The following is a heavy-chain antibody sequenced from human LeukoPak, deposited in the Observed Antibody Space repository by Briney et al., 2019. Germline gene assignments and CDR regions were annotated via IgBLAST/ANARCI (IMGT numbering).Heavy chain of an antibody. CDR2: IIPIFGTA. J-gene: IGHJ4*02. V-gene: IGHV1-69*06. CDR3: AGDIVGARDY. Sequence: ASVKVSCKASDGTFSSYAISWVRQAPGQGLEWMGRIIPIFGTANYAQKFQGRVTITADKSTSTAHMELSSLRSEDTAVYYCAGDIVGARDYWGQGTLVTVSS. CDR1: DGTFSSYA. D-gene: IGHD1-26*01.